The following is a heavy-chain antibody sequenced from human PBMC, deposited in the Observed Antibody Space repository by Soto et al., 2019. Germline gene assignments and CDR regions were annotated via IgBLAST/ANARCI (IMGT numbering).Heavy chain of an antibody. J-gene: IGHJ4*02. Sequence: EVQLLESGGGLVQPGGSLRLSCAASGFTFSSYAMRWVRQAPVKGLEWVSALSGSGGSTYYADAVKGRFTSSRDHSKNTLYLQMNSLRAEDTAVYYCARRGSGSYYDYWGQGTLVTVSS. D-gene: IGHD1-26*01. CDR2: LSGSGGST. V-gene: IGHV3-23*01. CDR3: ARRGSGSYYDY. CDR1: GFTFSSYA.